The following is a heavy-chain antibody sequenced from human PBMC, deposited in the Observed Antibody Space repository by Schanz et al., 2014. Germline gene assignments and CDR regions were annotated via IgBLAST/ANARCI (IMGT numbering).Heavy chain of an antibody. CDR2: IGGSDGNT. Sequence: QVQLVQSGGEVKTPGASVKVSCKASGYTFTRSGISWVRQAPGQGLEWMGWIGGSDGNTNYAPEVQDRVTMKTDTSTSTAYMELRSLRSDDTAVYYCARGWGYDALTGYVFWGQGTLVTVSS. CDR3: ARGWGYDALTGYVF. J-gene: IGHJ4*02. V-gene: IGHV1-18*01. CDR1: GYTFTRSG. D-gene: IGHD3-9*01.